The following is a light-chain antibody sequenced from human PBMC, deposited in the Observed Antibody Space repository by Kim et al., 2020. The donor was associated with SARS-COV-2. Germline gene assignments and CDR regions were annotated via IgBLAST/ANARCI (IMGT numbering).Light chain of an antibody. J-gene: IGKJ1*01. CDR2: GAS. CDR1: QRVSSSY. Sequence: SPGERATLSCRASQRVSSSYLAWYQQKPGQAPRLLIYGASTRAAGIPDRFSGSGSETDFTLTISRLEPEDFAVYYCQQYGSSPRTFGQGTKVEIK. V-gene: IGKV3-20*01. CDR3: QQYGSSPRT.